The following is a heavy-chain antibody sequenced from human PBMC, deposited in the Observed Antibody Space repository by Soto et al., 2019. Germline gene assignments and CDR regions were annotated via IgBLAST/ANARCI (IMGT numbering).Heavy chain of an antibody. CDR1: GFTFSSYS. D-gene: IGHD5-18*01. V-gene: IGHV3-21*01. CDR2: ISSSSSYI. J-gene: IGHJ4*02. Sequence: ESGGGLVKPGGSLRLSCAASGFTFSSYSMNWVRQAPGKGLEWVSSISSSSSYIYYADSVKGRFTISRDNAKNSLYLQMNSLRAEDTAVYYCARVLFSVDTAMIFDYWGQGTLVTVSS. CDR3: ARVLFSVDTAMIFDY.